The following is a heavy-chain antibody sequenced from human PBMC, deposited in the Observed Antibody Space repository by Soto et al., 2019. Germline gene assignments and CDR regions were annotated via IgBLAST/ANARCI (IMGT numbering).Heavy chain of an antibody. D-gene: IGHD6-19*01. CDR1: GYTYTNYW. Sequence: ESLKISFKASGYTYTNYWLGWVRQIPGKGLEWMGILYPGDSYTRYSPSFEGQVTISADKSITTAYLQWSSLRASDTAMYYCARLHSGTARPDYWGQGTQVTVSS. CDR3: ARLHSGTARPDY. CDR2: LYPGDSYT. J-gene: IGHJ4*02. V-gene: IGHV5-51*01.